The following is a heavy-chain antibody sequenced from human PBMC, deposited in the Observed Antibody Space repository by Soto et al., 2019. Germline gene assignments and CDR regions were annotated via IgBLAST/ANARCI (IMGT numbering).Heavy chain of an antibody. Sequence: SVKVSCKASGGTFSSYAISWVRQAPGQGLEWMGGIIPIFGTANYAQKFQGRVTITADKSTSTAYMELGSLRSEDTAVYYCARSMYDSSGYFRECAFDIWGQGTMVTVSS. J-gene: IGHJ3*02. V-gene: IGHV1-69*06. CDR1: GGTFSSYA. CDR3: ARSMYDSSGYFRECAFDI. D-gene: IGHD3-22*01. CDR2: IIPIFGTA.